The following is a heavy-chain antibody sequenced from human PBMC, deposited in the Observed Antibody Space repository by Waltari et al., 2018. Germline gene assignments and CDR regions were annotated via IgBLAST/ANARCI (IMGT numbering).Heavy chain of an antibody. V-gene: IGHV5-51*01. Sequence: EVQLVQSGAEVKKPGESLKISCEGSGYTFTTYYIGWVRQMPGKGLEWMGIIYLDNSDAAYSPSFQGQGTISADKSINTAYLQWSSLKASDTAMYYCARPDRMGATTFDYWGQGTLVTVSS. D-gene: IGHD1-26*01. CDR3: ARPDRMGATTFDY. CDR1: GYTFTTYY. CDR2: IYLDNSDA. J-gene: IGHJ4*02.